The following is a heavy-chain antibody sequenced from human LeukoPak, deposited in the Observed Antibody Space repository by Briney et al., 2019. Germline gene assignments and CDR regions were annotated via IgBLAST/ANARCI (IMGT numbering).Heavy chain of an antibody. D-gene: IGHD2-15*01. CDR2: IIPILGIA. Sequence: SVKVSCKASGGTFSSYAISWVRQAPGQGLEWMRRIIPILGIANYAQKFQGRVTITADKSTSTAYMELSSLRSEDTAVYYCARGDDIVVVVAATNDAFDIWGQGTMVTVSS. J-gene: IGHJ3*02. CDR1: GGTFSSYA. V-gene: IGHV1-69*04. CDR3: ARGDDIVVVVAATNDAFDI.